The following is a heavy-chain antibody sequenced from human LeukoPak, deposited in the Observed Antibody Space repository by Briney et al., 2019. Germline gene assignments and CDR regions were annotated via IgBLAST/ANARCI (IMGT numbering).Heavy chain of an antibody. CDR3: ATSRPGSTLFFDY. V-gene: IGHV3-48*03. CDR1: GFTFSSYE. Sequence: GGSLRLSCAASGFTFSSYEMNWVRQAPGKGLEWVSYISSSGSTIYYADSVKGRFTISRDNSKNTLYLQMNSLRAEDTAVYYCATSRPGSTLFFDYWGQGTLVTVSS. CDR2: ISSSGSTI. J-gene: IGHJ4*02. D-gene: IGHD2-2*01.